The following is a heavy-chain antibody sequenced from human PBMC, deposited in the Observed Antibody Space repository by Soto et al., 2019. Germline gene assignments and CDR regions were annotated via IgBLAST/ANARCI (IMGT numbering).Heavy chain of an antibody. D-gene: IGHD3-10*01. Sequence: QVQLVQSGAEVKKPGSSVKVSCKASGGTFSSYTISWVRQAPGQGLEWMGRIIPILGIANYAQKFQGRVTITADKSTSTAYMELSSLRSEDTAVYYCARLTDLINIDYWGQGTLVTVSS. CDR2: IIPILGIA. CDR3: ARLTDLINIDY. CDR1: GGTFSSYT. J-gene: IGHJ4*02. V-gene: IGHV1-69*02.